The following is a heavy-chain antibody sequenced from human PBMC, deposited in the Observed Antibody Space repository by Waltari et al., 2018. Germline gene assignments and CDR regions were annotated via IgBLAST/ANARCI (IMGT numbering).Heavy chain of an antibody. CDR3: ADWNHVDY. J-gene: IGHJ4*02. Sequence: EVQLVESGGGLVQPGGSLKLSCAPSGFTFGSHYMRWVRQAPGKGLEWVSTIGGSGGTRYVDSVKGRFTISRDNSKNTLYLQMNSLRVEDTAVYYCADWNHVDYWGQGTLVTVSS. D-gene: IGHD1-1*01. V-gene: IGHV3-23*04. CDR1: GFTFGSHY. CDR2: IGGSGGTR.